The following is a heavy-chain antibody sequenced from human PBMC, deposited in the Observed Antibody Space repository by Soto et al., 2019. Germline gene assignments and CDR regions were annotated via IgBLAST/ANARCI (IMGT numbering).Heavy chain of an antibody. CDR1: GFTVSSNY. CDR3: ASHRVSGY. V-gene: IGHV3-66*04. CDR2: IYSGGST. D-gene: IGHD6-6*01. Sequence: EVQLVESGGSMVQPGGSLRLSGAASGFTVSSNYMSWVRQAPGKGLEWVSVIYSGGSTYYADSVKGRFTISRDNSKNTLYLQMNSLRAEDTAVYYCASHRVSGYWGQGTLVTVSS. J-gene: IGHJ4*02.